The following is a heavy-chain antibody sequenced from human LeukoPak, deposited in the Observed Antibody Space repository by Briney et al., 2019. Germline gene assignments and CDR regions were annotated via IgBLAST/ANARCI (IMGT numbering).Heavy chain of an antibody. CDR3: ARSLLYYFDY. V-gene: IGHV4-4*09. J-gene: IGHJ4*02. Sequence: SETLSLTCTVSGGSLSSYYWSWIRQPPGKGLEWIGYIYTSGRTNYNPSLKSRVTISVDTSKNQFSLKLSSVTAADTAVYYCARSLLYYFDYWGQGTLVTVSS. CDR1: GGSLSSYY. CDR2: IYTSGRT.